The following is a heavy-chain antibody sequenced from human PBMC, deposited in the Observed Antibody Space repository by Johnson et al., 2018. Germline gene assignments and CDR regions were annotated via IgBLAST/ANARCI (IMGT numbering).Heavy chain of an antibody. Sequence: QVQLQESGPGLVKPSETLSLTCTVSGGSISSYYWSWIRQSPGKGLEWIGYIYYSGSTNYNPSLTSRVTISVDPSKNQFSLKLSSVTAADTAVYYCARETAAGSDACDIWGQGTMVTVSS. CDR2: IYYSGST. J-gene: IGHJ3*02. CDR3: ARETAAGSDACDI. D-gene: IGHD6-13*01. CDR1: GGSISSYY. V-gene: IGHV4-59*01.